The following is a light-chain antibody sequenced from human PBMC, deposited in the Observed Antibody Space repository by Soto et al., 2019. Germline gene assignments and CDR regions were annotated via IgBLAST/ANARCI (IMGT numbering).Light chain of an antibody. CDR2: AAS. V-gene: IGKV1-39*01. CDR3: QQSYSTPLT. Sequence: DIQMTQSPSSLSASVGDRLTITCRASQSISSYLNWYQQKPGKXPKXXIYAASSLQSGVPSRFSGSGSGTDLTLTISSLQPEDFATYYCQQSYSTPLTFGGGTKVDIK. CDR1: QSISSY. J-gene: IGKJ4*01.